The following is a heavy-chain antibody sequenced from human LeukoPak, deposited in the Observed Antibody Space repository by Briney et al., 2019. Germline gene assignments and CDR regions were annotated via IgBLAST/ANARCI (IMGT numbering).Heavy chain of an antibody. J-gene: IGHJ4*02. Sequence: ASVKVSCKASGYTFTSYGISWVRQAAGQGLEWMGWISAYNANTNYAQKLQGGVTMTTDTSTSTAYMELRSLRSDDTAVYYCARVYQKIAAAGTIGRLRLQEFDYWGQGTLVTVSS. D-gene: IGHD6-13*01. CDR3: ARVYQKIAAAGTIGRLRLQEFDY. CDR2: ISAYNANT. V-gene: IGHV1-18*01. CDR1: GYTFTSYG.